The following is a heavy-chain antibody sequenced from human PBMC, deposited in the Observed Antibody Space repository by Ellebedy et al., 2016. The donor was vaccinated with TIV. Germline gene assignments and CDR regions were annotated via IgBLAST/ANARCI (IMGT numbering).Heavy chain of an antibody. CDR1: GYTFTSYY. J-gene: IGHJ3*02. CDR3: ATDQGGELLGI. D-gene: IGHD1-26*01. CDR2: FDPEDGET. Sequence: ASVKVSCKASGYTFTSYYMHWVRQAPGQGLEWMGGFDPEDGETIYAQKFQGRVTMTEDTSTDTAYMELSSLRSEDTAVYYCATDQGGELLGIWGQGTMVTVSS. V-gene: IGHV1-24*01.